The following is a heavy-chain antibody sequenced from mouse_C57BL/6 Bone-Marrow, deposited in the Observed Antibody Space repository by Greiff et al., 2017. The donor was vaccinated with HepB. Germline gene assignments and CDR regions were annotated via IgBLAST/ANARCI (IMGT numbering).Heavy chain of an antibody. J-gene: IGHJ2*01. Sequence: LVESGAELVRPGASVKLSCKASGYTFTDYYINWVKQRPGQGLEWIARIYPGSGNTYYNEKFKGKATLTAEKSSSTAYMQLSSLTSEDSAVYCCARYDDYPFFDYWGQGTTLTVSS. V-gene: IGHV1-76*01. D-gene: IGHD2-3*01. CDR1: GYTFTDYY. CDR3: ARYDDYPFFDY. CDR2: IYPGSGNT.